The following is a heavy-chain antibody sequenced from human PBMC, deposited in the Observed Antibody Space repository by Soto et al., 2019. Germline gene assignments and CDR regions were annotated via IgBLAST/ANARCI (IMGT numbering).Heavy chain of an antibody. Sequence: SETLSLTCAVSSGSISSSNWWSWVRQPPGKGLEWIGEIYHSGSTNYNPSLKSRVTISVDKSKNQFSLKLSSVTAADTVVYYCASHKWLARRGYMDVWGKGTTVTVSS. J-gene: IGHJ6*03. CDR2: IYHSGST. CDR1: SGSISSSNW. CDR3: ASHKWLARRGYMDV. D-gene: IGHD3-22*01. V-gene: IGHV4-4*02.